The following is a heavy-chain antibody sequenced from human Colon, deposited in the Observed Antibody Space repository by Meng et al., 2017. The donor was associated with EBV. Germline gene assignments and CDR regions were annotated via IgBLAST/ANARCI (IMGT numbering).Heavy chain of an antibody. J-gene: IGHJ4*02. CDR3: ARVSSGWDYFDY. CDR2: IYYSGST. Sequence: QVQLHDSGPGLVKPSQTLLLTCTVSGGSVSSGGYYWTWIRQHPGKGLEWFGHIYYSGSTFYNPSLKRRVIISIDTSKNQFSLNLRSVTAADTAVYYCARVSSGWDYFDYWGQGTLVTVSS. V-gene: IGHV4-31*03. CDR1: GGSVSSGGYY. D-gene: IGHD6-19*01.